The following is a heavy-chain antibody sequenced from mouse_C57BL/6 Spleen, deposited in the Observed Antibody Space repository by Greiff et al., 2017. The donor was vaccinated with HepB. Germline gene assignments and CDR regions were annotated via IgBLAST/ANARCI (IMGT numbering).Heavy chain of an antibody. V-gene: IGHV1-69*01. D-gene: IGHD2-13*01. CDR2: IDPSDSYT. CDR1: GYTFTSYW. CDR3: AGGLRYFDV. Sequence: QVQLQQPGAELVMPGASVKLSCKASGYTFTSYWMHWVKQRPGQGLEWIGEIDPSDSYTNYNQKFKGKSTLTVDKSSSTAYMQLSSLTSEDSAVYYCAGGLRYFDVWGTGTTVTVSS. J-gene: IGHJ1*03.